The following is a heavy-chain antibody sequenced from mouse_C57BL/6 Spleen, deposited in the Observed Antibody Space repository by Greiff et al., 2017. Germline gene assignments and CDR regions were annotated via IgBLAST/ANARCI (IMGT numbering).Heavy chain of an antibody. CDR3: ARDHGYYVGFAY. V-gene: IGHV1-76*01. Sequence: QVQLKQSGAELVRPGASVKLSCKASGYTFTDYYINWVKQRPGQGLEWIARIYPGSGNTYYNEKFKGKATLTAEKSSSTAYMQLSSLTSEDSAVYFCARDHGYYVGFAYWGQGTLVTVSA. J-gene: IGHJ3*01. CDR2: IYPGSGNT. CDR1: GYTFTDYY. D-gene: IGHD2-3*01.